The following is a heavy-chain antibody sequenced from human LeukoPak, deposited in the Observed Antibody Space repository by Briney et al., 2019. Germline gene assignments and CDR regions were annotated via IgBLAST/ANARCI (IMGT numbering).Heavy chain of an antibody. J-gene: IGHJ4*02. CDR1: GGSISSSNW. CDR2: IYHSGST. D-gene: IGHD3-10*01. Sequence: SGTLSLTCAVSGGSISSSNWWSWVRQPPGKGLEWIGEIYHSGSTNYNPSLKGRVTISVDKSKNQFSLKLSSVTAADTAVYYCARGGTMVRGVSNFDYWGQGTLVTVSS. CDR3: ARGGTMVRGVSNFDY. V-gene: IGHV4-4*02.